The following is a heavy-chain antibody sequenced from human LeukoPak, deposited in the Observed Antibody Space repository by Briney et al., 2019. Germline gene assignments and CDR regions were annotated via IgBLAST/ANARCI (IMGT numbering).Heavy chain of an antibody. D-gene: IGHD3-10*01. V-gene: IGHV3-48*01. CDR2: ISSSSTI. J-gene: IGHJ3*02. CDR1: GFTFSSYS. CDR3: ARDQARITMVRGVIIPAYDAFDI. Sequence: GGSLRLSCAASGFTFSSYSMNWVRQAPGKGLEWVSYISSSSTIYYADSVKGRFIISRDNAKSSLYLQMNSLRAEDTAVYYCARDQARITMVRGVIIPAYDAFDIWGQGTMVTVSS.